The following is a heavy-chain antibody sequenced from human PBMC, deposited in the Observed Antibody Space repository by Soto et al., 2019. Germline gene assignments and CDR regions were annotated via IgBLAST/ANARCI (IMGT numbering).Heavy chain of an antibody. Sequence: SETLSLTCAVSGGSISSGGYSWSWIRQPPGKGLEWIGYIYHSGSTYYSPSLKSRVTISVDTSKNQFSLKLSSVTAADTAVYYCARGPRASYPALVSSIYGMDVWGQGTTVTVSS. D-gene: IGHD3-9*01. V-gene: IGHV4-30-2*01. CDR2: IYHSGST. J-gene: IGHJ6*02. CDR3: ARGPRASYPALVSSIYGMDV. CDR1: GGSISSGGYS.